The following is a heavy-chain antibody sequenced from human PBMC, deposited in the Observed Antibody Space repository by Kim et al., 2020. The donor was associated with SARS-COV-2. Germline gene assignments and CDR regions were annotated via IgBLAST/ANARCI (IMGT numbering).Heavy chain of an antibody. D-gene: IGHD6-6*01. CDR3: TRDRTFIEDRQSNAFDI. CDR2: IRSRAYGGTT. Sequence: GGSLRLSCTASGFRFGDYAMSWVRQAPGKGLEWVGFIRSRAYGGTTEYAASVKGRFTISRDDSKSIAYLQMNSLKTEDTAVYYCTRDRTFIEDRQSNAFDIWGQGTMVTVSS. V-gene: IGHV3-49*04. J-gene: IGHJ3*02. CDR1: GFRFGDYA.